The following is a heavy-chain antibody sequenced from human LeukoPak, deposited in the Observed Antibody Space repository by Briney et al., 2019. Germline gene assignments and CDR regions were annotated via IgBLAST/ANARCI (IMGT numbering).Heavy chain of an antibody. Sequence: PSETLSLTCAVYGGSFSGYYWSWIRQPPGKGLEWIGNIYYSGSTYYNPSLKSRVTISVDTSKNQFSLKLSSVTAADTAVYYCARHYGPWGQGTLVTVSS. J-gene: IGHJ5*02. V-gene: IGHV4-34*01. CDR1: GGSFSGYY. D-gene: IGHD3-16*01. CDR3: ARHYGP. CDR2: IYYSGST.